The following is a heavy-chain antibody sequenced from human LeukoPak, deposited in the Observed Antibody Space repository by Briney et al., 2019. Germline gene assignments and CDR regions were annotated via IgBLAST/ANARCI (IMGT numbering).Heavy chain of an antibody. CDR1: GDSVSNNSAT. CDR2: TYYRSKWSD. CDR3: ARGPHWFDP. Sequence: SQTLSLTCVISGDSVSNNSATWDWIRQSPSRGLEWLGRTYYRSKWSDDYAVSVKSRITINPDTSKNQFSLQLNSVTPEDTAVYYCARGPHWFDPWGQGTLVTVSS. V-gene: IGHV6-1*01. J-gene: IGHJ5*02.